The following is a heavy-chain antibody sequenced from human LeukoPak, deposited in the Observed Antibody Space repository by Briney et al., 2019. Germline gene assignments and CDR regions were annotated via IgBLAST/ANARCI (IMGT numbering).Heavy chain of an antibody. CDR1: GFTVNSVW. J-gene: IGHJ1*01. V-gene: IGHV3-66*01. CDR3: ASSSWSSEYFHY. CDR2: FYSGGST. Sequence: GGSLRLSCAASGFTVNSVWMTWVRQAPGKGLEWVSVFYSGGSTRYADSVKGRFTISRDNSKNTLYLQLNSLRAEDTAVYFCASSSWSSEYFHYWGQGTLVTVSS. D-gene: IGHD6-13*01.